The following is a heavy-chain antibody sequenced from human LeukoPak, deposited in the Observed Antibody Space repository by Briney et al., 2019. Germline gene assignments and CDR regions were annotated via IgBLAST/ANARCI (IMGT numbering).Heavy chain of an antibody. Sequence: GSLRLSCAASGFNFGIYAMSWVRQVPGKGLEWVSTFGRSGNTYYADSVKGRFTISRDNSRKMLYLQMSSLRAEDTALYYCAKSFLTAALGFDYWGQGTLVTVSS. J-gene: IGHJ4*02. V-gene: IGHV3-23*01. D-gene: IGHD2/OR15-2a*01. CDR1: GFNFGIYA. CDR3: AKSFLTAALGFDY. CDR2: FGRSGNT.